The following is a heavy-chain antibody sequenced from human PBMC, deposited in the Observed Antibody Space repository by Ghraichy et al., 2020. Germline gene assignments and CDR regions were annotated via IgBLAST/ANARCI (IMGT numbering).Heavy chain of an antibody. CDR3: ARDVAYSFHH. Sequence: GSLRLTCAASGFSFSNAWMHWVRQAPGKGLVWVSRIFSDGSGAIYADSVRGRFTISRDNAKSTVYLQMDSLRDDDTAVYYCARDVAYSFHHWGQGTLVTVSS. CDR2: IFSDGSGA. V-gene: IGHV3-74*01. J-gene: IGHJ1*01. CDR1: GFSFSNAW. D-gene: IGHD2-15*01.